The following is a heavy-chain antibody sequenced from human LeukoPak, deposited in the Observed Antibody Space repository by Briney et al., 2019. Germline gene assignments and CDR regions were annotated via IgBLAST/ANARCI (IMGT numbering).Heavy chain of an antibody. D-gene: IGHD6-13*01. Sequence: SETLFLTCAVYGGSFSGYYWSWIRQPPGKGLEWIGEINHSGSTYNPSLKSRVTISVDTSKNQFSLKLSSVTAADTAVYYCARMVGYSSSWYGYNWFDPWGQGTLVTVSS. J-gene: IGHJ5*02. V-gene: IGHV4-34*01. CDR1: GGSFSGYY. CDR3: ARMVGYSSSWYGYNWFDP. CDR2: INHSGST.